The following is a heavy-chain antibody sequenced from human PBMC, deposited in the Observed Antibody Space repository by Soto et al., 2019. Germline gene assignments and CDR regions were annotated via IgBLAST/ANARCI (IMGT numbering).Heavy chain of an antibody. CDR3: ARDTGPPDYYYGMDV. J-gene: IGHJ6*02. V-gene: IGHV3-53*01. CDR2: IYSGGST. CDR1: GFTVSSNY. Sequence: GGSLRLSCAASGFTVSSNYMSWVRQSPGKGLEWVSVIYSGGSTYYADSVKGRFTISRDNSKNTLYLQMNSLRAEDTAVYYCARDTGPPDYYYGMDVWGQGTTVTVSS. D-gene: IGHD3-10*01.